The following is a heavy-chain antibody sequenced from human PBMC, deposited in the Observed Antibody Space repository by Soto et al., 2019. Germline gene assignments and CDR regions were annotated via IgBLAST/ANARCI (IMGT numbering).Heavy chain of an antibody. J-gene: IGHJ5*02. V-gene: IGHV4-59*01. CDR1: GGSISSYY. Sequence: SETLSLTCTVSGGSISSYYWSWIRQPPGKGLEWIGYIYYSGSTNYNPSLKSRVTISVDTSKNQFSLKLSSVTAADTAVYYCARTTGFLEWHGHYGLDWFDPWGQGTLVTVSS. CDR3: ARTTGFLEWHGHYGLDWFDP. D-gene: IGHD3-3*01. CDR2: IYYSGST.